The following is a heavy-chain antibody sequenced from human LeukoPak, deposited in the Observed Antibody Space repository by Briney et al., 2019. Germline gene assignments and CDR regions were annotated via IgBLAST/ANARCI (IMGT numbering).Heavy chain of an antibody. V-gene: IGHV4-39*07. CDR3: ARDPDYYDDSGYT. CDR2: MYYSGGT. J-gene: IGHJ5*02. CDR1: GGSVSSNRYY. Sequence: PSETLSLTCTVSGGSVSSNRYYWGWIRQPPGKRLEWIGSMYYSGGTYYNPSLKSRVTISADTYKNQFSLKLSSVTAADTALYYCARDPDYYDDSGYTWGQGTLVTVSS. D-gene: IGHD3-22*01.